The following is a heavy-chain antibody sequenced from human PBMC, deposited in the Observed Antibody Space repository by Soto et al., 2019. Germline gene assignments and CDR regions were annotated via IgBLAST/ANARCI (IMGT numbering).Heavy chain of an antibody. CDR1: GYTFTSYY. CDR2: INPSGGST. J-gene: IGHJ6*02. Sequence: ASVKVSCKASGYTFTSYYMHWVRQAPGQGLEWMGIINPSGGSTSYAQKFQGRVTMTRDTSTSTVYMELSSLRSEDTAVYYCARDLLTAMVTFKYYYYGMDGWGQGNTVTVSS. V-gene: IGHV1-46*01. CDR3: ARDLLTAMVTFKYYYYGMDG. D-gene: IGHD5-18*01.